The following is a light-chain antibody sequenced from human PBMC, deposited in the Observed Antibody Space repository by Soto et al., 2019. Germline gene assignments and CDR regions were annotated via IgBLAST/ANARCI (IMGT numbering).Light chain of an antibody. CDR3: MQHLHSPFT. Sequence: DVVMTQSPLSLPVTPGEPASISCRSSQSLLHSNGYNYLDWYLQKPGQSPLLLIYLGSNRSSGVPERFSGCGSGTDFTLKISSVEAEDVGVYYCMQHLHSPFTFGPGTKVDIK. V-gene: IGKV2-28*01. CDR1: QSLLHSNGYNY. J-gene: IGKJ3*01. CDR2: LGS.